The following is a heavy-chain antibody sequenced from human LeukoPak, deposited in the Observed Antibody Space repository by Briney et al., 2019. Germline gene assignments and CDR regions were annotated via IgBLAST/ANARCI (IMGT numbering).Heavy chain of an antibody. CDR2: INPIFGTA. CDR3: VMRYCSTTNCYAFDY. Sequence: SVKVSCKASGGTFSSYAVTWVRQAPGQGLEWMGRINPIFGTANYAQKFQGRVTITADESTSTAYMELSSLSSEDTAVFYCVMRYCSTTNCYAFDYWGQGTLVTVSS. CDR1: GGTFSSYA. V-gene: IGHV1-69*15. J-gene: IGHJ4*02. D-gene: IGHD2-2*01.